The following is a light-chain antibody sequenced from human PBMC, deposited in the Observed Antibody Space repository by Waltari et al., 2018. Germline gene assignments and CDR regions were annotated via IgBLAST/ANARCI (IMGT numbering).Light chain of an antibody. CDR2: SNN. V-gene: IGLV1-44*01. CDR3: AAWDSSLNGRL. Sequence: QSVLTQPPSASGTPGQRVTISCSGGSSNIGINLVKWYQQRPGTAPKLVIYSNNQRPSGVPDRFSGSKSGTSASLTISGLQSEDEAHYYCAAWDSSLNGRLFGGGTKLTVL. J-gene: IGLJ2*01. CDR1: SSNIGINL.